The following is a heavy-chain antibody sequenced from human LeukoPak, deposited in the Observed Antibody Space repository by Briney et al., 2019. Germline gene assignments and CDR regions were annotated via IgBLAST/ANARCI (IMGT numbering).Heavy chain of an antibody. CDR3: AKDQVGWTSSRFDP. CDR2: INSNGNT. V-gene: IGHV3-23*01. Sequence: HPGGSLRLSCAASGFSISGYAMSWVRQAPGKGLEWVSGINSNGNTYNAASVKGRFTISRDNSKNTLYLQMNSLRVEDTAVYYCAKDQVGWTSSRFDPWGQGTVVTVSS. CDR1: GFSISGYA. J-gene: IGHJ5*02. D-gene: IGHD6-6*01.